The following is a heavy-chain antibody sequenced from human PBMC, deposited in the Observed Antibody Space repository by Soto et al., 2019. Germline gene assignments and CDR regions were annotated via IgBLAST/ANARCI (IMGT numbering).Heavy chain of an antibody. CDR2: IFYTGIT. J-gene: IGHJ5*02. Sequence: PSQTLSLTCTVSGRSITSDYSSWLRQSPGKGLEWIAFIFYTGITNYNPSLRSRVTISVNTSKNQCSLMLNSVSPADSAVSHCSWHGWVVPMIGSYWFKPWGEGTLVTVSS. CDR1: GRSITSDY. V-gene: IGHV4-59*12. D-gene: IGHD3-22*01. CDR3: SWHGWVVPMIGSYWFKP.